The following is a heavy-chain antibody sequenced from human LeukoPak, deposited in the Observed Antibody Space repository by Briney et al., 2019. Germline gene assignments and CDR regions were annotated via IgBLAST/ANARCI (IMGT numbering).Heavy chain of an antibody. CDR1: GGTFSSYA. D-gene: IGHD6-19*01. V-gene: IGHV1-69*13. Sequence: GASVKVSCKASGGTFSSYAISWVRQAPGQGLEWMGGIIPIFGTANYAQKFQGRVTITADESTSTAYMELSSLRSEDTAVYYCARAEGVAGVRTWFDPWGQGTLVTVSS. CDR2: IIPIFGTA. J-gene: IGHJ5*02. CDR3: ARAEGVAGVRTWFDP.